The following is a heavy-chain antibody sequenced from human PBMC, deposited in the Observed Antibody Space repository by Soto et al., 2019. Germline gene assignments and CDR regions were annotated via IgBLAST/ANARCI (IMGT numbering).Heavy chain of an antibody. Sequence: ASVKVSCKASGYTFTSYYMHWVRQAPGQGLEWMGIINPSGGSTSYAQKFQGRVTMTRDTSTSTVYMELSSLRSEDTAVYYCARDLLRITIFGVFIGHYYYYGMDVWGQGTTVTVSS. V-gene: IGHV1-46*01. CDR3: ARDLLRITIFGVFIGHYYYYGMDV. CDR2: INPSGGST. J-gene: IGHJ6*02. D-gene: IGHD3-3*01. CDR1: GYTFTSYY.